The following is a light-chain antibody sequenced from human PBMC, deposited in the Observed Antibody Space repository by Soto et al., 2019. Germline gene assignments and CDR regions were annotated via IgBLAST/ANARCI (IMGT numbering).Light chain of an antibody. CDR1: QNIKTH. V-gene: IGKV3-11*01. J-gene: IGKJ4*01. Sequence: EIVLTQSPATLASSPGEKVTLSCRASQNIKTHLAWYQQKPGQSPRLLIFDTTNRATDTPGRFSGTGSGTDFTLTISRLEPEDFAVYYCQQRGNWPVNFGGGTTVEI. CDR3: QQRGNWPVN. CDR2: DTT.